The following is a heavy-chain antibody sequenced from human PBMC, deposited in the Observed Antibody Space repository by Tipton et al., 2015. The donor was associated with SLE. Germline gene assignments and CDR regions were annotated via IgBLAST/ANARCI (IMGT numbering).Heavy chain of an antibody. D-gene: IGHD3-10*01. Sequence: QLVQSGAEVKKPGASVKVSCKASGYMFTGYYMHWVRQAPGQGLEWMGWINPKSGGTEYAQKFQGRVTMTRDTSITTVYMEVSRLTSDDTAVYYCARRSYFGSEDNWGQGTLVIVSS. CDR2: INPKSGGT. J-gene: IGHJ4*02. V-gene: IGHV1-2*02. CDR1: GYMFTGYY. CDR3: ARRSYFGSEDN.